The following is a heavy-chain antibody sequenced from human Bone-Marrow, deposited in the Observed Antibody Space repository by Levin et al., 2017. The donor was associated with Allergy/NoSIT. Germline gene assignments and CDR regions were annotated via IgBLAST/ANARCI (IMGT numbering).Heavy chain of an antibody. D-gene: IGHD2-15*01. CDR1: GYTFTSYG. CDR2: ISAYNGNT. CDR3: ARLAVAATYKDPMFDY. V-gene: IGHV1-18*01. J-gene: IGHJ4*02. Sequence: ASVKVSCKASGYTFTSYGISWVRQAPGQGLEWMGWISAYNGNTNYAQKLQGRVTMTTDTSTSTAYMELRSLRSDDTAVYYCARLAVAATYKDPMFDYWGQGTLVTVSS.